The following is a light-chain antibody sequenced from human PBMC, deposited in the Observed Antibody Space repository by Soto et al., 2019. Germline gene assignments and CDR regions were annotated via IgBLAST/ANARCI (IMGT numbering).Light chain of an antibody. J-gene: IGLJ1*01. CDR1: STDVGGYNF. CDR2: EVT. V-gene: IGLV2-14*01. CDR3: SSYTSTNTYV. Sequence: QSALTQPASVSGSPGQSITIACTGTSTDVGGYNFVSWYQQHPMKAPRLIIYEVTKRPSGVSARFSGSKSANTASLTISGLQAEDEADYHCSSYTSTNTYVFGTGTKVTVL.